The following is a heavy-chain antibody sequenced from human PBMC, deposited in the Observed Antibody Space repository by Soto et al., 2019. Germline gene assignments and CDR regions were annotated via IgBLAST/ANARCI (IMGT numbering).Heavy chain of an antibody. CDR3: ARRKGEHIVVVTALNWYFDL. J-gene: IGHJ2*01. CDR2: INHSGST. Sequence: QVQLQQWGAGLLKPSETLSLTCAVYGGSFSGYYWSWIRQPPGKGLEWIGEINHSGSTNYNPSLKSRVTISIDTSKNQFSLKLTSVTDADTAVYYCARRKGEHIVVVTALNWYFDLWGRGTLVTVSS. D-gene: IGHD2-21*02. CDR1: GGSFSGYY. V-gene: IGHV4-34*01.